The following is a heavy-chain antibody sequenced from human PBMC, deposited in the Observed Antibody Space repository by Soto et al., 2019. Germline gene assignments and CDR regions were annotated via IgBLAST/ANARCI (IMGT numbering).Heavy chain of an antibody. V-gene: IGHV1-69*02. CDR1: GDTFNFYT. D-gene: IGHD3-10*01. CDR2: IIPMLGMS. CDR3: ATNYGSGSAHFDN. J-gene: IGHJ4*02. Sequence: QVQLVQSGAEVKTPGSSVKVSCTASGDTFNFYTLSWVRQAPGQGLEWMGRIIPMLGMSNYAQKFQGRVTMIGEKTTSTAYMGLSSLRSEDTALYYCATNYGSGSAHFDNWGQGTLVTVSS.